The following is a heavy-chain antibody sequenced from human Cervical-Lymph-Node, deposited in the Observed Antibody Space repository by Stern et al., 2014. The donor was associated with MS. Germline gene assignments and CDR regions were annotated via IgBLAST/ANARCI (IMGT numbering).Heavy chain of an antibody. D-gene: IGHD1-26*01. CDR2: VSGSGGST. Sequence: EVQLVESGGGLVQRGGSLRLSCAASGFIFSSYAMSWVRQAPGKGLEWVSATVSGSGGSTYYADSVKGRFTISRDNSKNTLYLQMDSLRAEDTAVYYCAKDRTVGATFPYGMDVWGQGTTVTVSS. CDR1: GFIFSSYA. J-gene: IGHJ6*02. V-gene: IGHV3-23*04. CDR3: AKDRTVGATFPYGMDV.